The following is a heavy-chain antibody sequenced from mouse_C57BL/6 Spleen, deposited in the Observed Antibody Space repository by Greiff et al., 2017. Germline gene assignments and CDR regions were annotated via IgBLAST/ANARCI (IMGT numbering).Heavy chain of an antibody. CDR2: IHPSDSDT. CDR1: GYTFTSYW. Sequence: QVQLQQPGAELVKPGASVKVSCKASGYTFTSYWMHGVKLRPGQGLERIGRIHPSDSDTNYNQKFKGKATLIVDKSSSTAYMQLSSLTSEDSAVDYWAGVATAGCAYWGQGTLVTVSA. J-gene: IGHJ3*01. CDR3: AGVATAGCAY. V-gene: IGHV1-74*01. D-gene: IGHD1-2*01.